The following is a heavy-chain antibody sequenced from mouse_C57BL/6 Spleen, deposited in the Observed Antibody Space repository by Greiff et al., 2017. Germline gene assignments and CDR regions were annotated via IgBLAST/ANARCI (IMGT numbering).Heavy chain of an antibody. CDR3: TTVVATGYFDV. CDR1: GFTFSDYG. J-gene: IGHJ1*03. D-gene: IGHD1-1*01. V-gene: IGHV5-15*01. Sequence: EVQLVESGGGLVQPGGSLKLSCAASGFTFSDYGMAWVRQAPRKGPEWVAFISNLAYSIYYADTVTGRFTISRENAKNTLYLEMSSLRSEDTAMYYCTTVVATGYFDVWGTGTTVTVSS. CDR2: ISNLAYSI.